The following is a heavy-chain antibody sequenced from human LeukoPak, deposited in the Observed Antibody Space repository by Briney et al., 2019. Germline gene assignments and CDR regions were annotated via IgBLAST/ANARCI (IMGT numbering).Heavy chain of an antibody. D-gene: IGHD3-10*01. Sequence: GGSLRLSCAASGFSFNNAWMSWVRQAPGKGLEWVGRIKSETDGGTTDYAAPVKGRFTISRDDSKNTPYLQMNSLKTQDRAAYXXXTLWFGEXTFVNPWGQGTLVTVSS. CDR2: IKSETDGGTT. J-gene: IGHJ5*02. V-gene: IGHV3-15*01. CDR1: GFSFNNAW. CDR3: XTLWFGEXTFVNP.